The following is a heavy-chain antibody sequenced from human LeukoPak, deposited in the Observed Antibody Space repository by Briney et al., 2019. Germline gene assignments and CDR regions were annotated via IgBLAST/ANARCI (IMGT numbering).Heavy chain of an antibody. V-gene: IGHV4-39*01. CDR2: IYYSGSP. D-gene: IGHD3/OR15-3a*01. Sequence: PSETLSLTCTVSGRSISSNSYYWGWIRQPPGKGLEWIGSIYYSGSPYYNPSLKSRVTISVDTSKNQFSLKVISVTAADTAVYYCARWRTARTGFDYWGQGTLVTVSS. CDR3: ARWRTARTGFDY. CDR1: GRSISSNSYY. J-gene: IGHJ4*02.